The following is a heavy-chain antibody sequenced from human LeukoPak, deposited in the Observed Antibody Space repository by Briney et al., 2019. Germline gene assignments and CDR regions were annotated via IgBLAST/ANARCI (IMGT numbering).Heavy chain of an antibody. V-gene: IGHV5-10-1*01. D-gene: IGHD1-26*01. Sequence: GESLKISCKGSGYTFTNYWISWVRQMPGKGLEWMGRIDPSDSYTKYSPSFQGHATISTDRSISTAYLQWSSLKASDTAMYYCAIYQVGYYSDYWGQGTLVTVSS. J-gene: IGHJ4*02. CDR2: IDPSDSYT. CDR3: AIYQVGYYSDY. CDR1: GYTFTNYW.